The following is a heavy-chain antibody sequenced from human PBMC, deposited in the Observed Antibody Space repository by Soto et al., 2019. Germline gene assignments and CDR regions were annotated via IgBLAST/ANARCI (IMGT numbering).Heavy chain of an antibody. D-gene: IGHD4-4*01. CDR3: TTDAGQGPLHIFSS. Sequence: EVRLVESGGGLVRPGGSLRVSCAASGFTFASGWMGWARQAPGKGLEWVGRIKSKSSGGTRDYAAPVEGRFTISRDDSKNTVYRQMNSLKTEDTAVYYCTTDAGQGPLHIFSSWGQGSLVTVSS. CDR1: GFTFASGW. J-gene: IGHJ1*01. CDR2: IKSKSSGGTR. V-gene: IGHV3-15*01.